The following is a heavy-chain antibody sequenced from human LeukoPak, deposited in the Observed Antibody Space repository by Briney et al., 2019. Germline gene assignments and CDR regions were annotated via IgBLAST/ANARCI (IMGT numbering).Heavy chain of an antibody. Sequence: SETLSLTCTVSGGSVSSGSYYWRWLRQPPGKGLVWIGYMYYSGSTNYNPSLKSRVTISVDTSKNQFPLKLSSVTAEDTAEYYCARGDYVWGSYRPNNWFDPWGQGTLVTVSS. J-gene: IGHJ5*02. CDR2: MYYSGST. V-gene: IGHV4-61*01. CDR3: ARGDYVWGSYRPNNWFDP. D-gene: IGHD3-16*02. CDR1: GGSVSSGSYY.